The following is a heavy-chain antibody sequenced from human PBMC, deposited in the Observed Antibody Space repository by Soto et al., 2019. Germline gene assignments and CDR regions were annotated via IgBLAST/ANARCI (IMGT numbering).Heavy chain of an antibody. CDR2: INGGGSSA. CDR3: RRGGGYTGYQPFEY. CDR1: GFSFSIFW. Sequence: EVQLVESGGDLVQPGGSLTLSCAASGFSFSIFWMHWVRQAPGKGLVWVSSINGGGSSADYAVSVKGRFTFSRDNAKHTPYLPMRSPRAADTAVYYCRRGGGYTGYQPFEYWGQGTLLTVSS. V-gene: IGHV3-74*01. J-gene: IGHJ4*02. D-gene: IGHD5-12*01.